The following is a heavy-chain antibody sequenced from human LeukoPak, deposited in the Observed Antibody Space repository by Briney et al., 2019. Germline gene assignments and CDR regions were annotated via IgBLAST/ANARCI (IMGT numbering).Heavy chain of an antibody. V-gene: IGHV1-69*01. CDR1: GGTFSSYG. CDR2: IIPIFGTA. Sequence: ASVKVSCKASGGTFSSYGISWVRQAPGQGREWMGGIIPIFGTANYAQKFQGRVTITADESTSTAYMELSSLRSEDTAVYYCARLDEYSSSSRYYGMDVWGQGTTVTVSS. J-gene: IGHJ6*02. D-gene: IGHD6-6*01. CDR3: ARLDEYSSSSRYYGMDV.